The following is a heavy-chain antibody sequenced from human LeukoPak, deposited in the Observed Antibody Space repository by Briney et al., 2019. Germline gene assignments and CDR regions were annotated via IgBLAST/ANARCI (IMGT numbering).Heavy chain of an antibody. J-gene: IGHJ6*03. CDR2: ISYDGSNK. CDR3: AKESYDILTGSSYYYYYYMDV. CDR1: GFTFSSYG. V-gene: IGHV3-30*18. Sequence: PGGSLRLSCAASGFTFSSYGMHWVRQAPGKGLEWVAVISYDGSNKYYADSVKGRFTISRDNSKNTLYLQMNSLRAEDTAVYYCAKESYDILTGSSYYYYYYMDVWGKGTTVTVSS. D-gene: IGHD3-9*01.